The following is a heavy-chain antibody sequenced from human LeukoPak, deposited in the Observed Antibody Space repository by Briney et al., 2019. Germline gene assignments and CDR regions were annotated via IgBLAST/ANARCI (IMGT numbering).Heavy chain of an antibody. CDR3: ARGTYYDYVWGSYRWGAFDI. CDR2: ISSSGSTI. CDR1: GFTFSDYY. V-gene: IGHV3-11*04. D-gene: IGHD3-16*02. J-gene: IGHJ3*02. Sequence: GGSLRLSCAASGFTFSDYYMSWIRQAPGKGLEWVSYISSSGSTIYYADSVKGRFTISRDNAKNSLYLQTNSLRAEDTAVYYCARGTYYDYVWGSYRWGAFDIWGQGTMVTVSS.